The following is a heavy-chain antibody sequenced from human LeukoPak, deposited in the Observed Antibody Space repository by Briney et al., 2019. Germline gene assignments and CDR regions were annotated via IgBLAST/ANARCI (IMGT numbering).Heavy chain of an antibody. V-gene: IGHV3-30*18. CDR3: AKDRLLLARGVIDAFDI. CDR1: GYTFTTCY. D-gene: IGHD3-10*01. CDR2: ISYDGDNK. Sequence: SCKASGYTFTTCYIHWVRQAPGQGLEWVAVISYDGDNKYFADSVKGRFTISRDNSKNTLYLQMNSLRAEDTAVYYCAKDRLLLARGVIDAFDIWGQGTMVTVSS. J-gene: IGHJ3*02.